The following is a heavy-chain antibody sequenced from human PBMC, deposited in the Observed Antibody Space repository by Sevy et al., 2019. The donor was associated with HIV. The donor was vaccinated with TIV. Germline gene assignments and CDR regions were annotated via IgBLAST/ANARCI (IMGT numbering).Heavy chain of an antibody. CDR2: IWYDGTIK. Sequence: GGSLRLSCAASGFTFSSYVMHWVRQAPGKGLEWVALIWYDGTIKYYADSVKGRFTISRDNSKGTLFLQMNSLTPEDTAVYYCARGGGYWGGDWYSIDYWGQGALVTVSS. D-gene: IGHD2-21*02. V-gene: IGHV3-33*08. CDR1: GFTFSSYV. J-gene: IGHJ4*02. CDR3: ARGGGYWGGDWYSIDY.